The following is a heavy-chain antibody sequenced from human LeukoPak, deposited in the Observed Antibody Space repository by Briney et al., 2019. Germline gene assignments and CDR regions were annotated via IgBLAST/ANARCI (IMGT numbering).Heavy chain of an antibody. J-gene: IGHJ4*02. CDR2: ISGSGGST. V-gene: IGHV3-23*01. CDR1: GFTYSSYA. Sequence: GGSLRLSCAASGFTYSSYAMSWVRQDPGKGLEWVSAISGSGGSTYYADSVKGRFTISRDNSKNTLYLQMSSLRAEDTAVYYCAKDVEVVVPAATDYWGQGTLVTFSS. CDR3: AKDVEVVVPAATDY. D-gene: IGHD2-2*01.